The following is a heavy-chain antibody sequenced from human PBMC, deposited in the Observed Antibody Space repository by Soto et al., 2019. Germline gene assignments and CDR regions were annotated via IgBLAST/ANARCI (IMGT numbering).Heavy chain of an antibody. J-gene: IGHJ6*02. V-gene: IGHV4-61*01. D-gene: IGHD2-15*01. Sequence: PSETLSLTCTVSGGSVSSGSYYWSWIRQPPGKGLEWIGYTYYSGSTNYNPSLKSRVTISVDTSKNQFSLKLSSVTAADTAVYYCARDRGYCSGGSCYPLYYYYGMDVWGQGTTVTVSS. CDR1: GGSVSSGSYY. CDR3: ARDRGYCSGGSCYPLYYYYGMDV. CDR2: TYYSGST.